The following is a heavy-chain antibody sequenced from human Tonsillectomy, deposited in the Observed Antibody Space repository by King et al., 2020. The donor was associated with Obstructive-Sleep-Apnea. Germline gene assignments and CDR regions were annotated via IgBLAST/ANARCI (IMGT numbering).Heavy chain of an antibody. J-gene: IGHJ4*02. CDR3: ARALGFGDAFDY. V-gene: IGHV4-39*07. CDR2: IYYSGTT. D-gene: IGHD3-10*01. CDR1: GDSISSNTYY. Sequence: QLQESGPGLVKPSETLSLTCTVSGDSISSNTYYWGWIRPPPGKGLEWIGSIYYSGTTYYNPSLKSRVTISLDTSKNQFSLKLSSVTAADTAVYYCARALGFGDAFDYWGQGTLVTVSS.